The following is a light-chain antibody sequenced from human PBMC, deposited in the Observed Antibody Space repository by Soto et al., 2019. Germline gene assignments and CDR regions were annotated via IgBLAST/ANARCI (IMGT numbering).Light chain of an antibody. CDR2: DAS. Sequence: ETVLTQSPATLSLSPGERATLSCRASQSVSSYLAWYQQKPGQAPRLLIYDASNRATGIPARFSGSGSGTDLTLTISSLEPEDFAVYYCQQRSSWPLTFGGGTKVDIK. CDR1: QSVSSY. V-gene: IGKV3-11*01. CDR3: QQRSSWPLT. J-gene: IGKJ4*01.